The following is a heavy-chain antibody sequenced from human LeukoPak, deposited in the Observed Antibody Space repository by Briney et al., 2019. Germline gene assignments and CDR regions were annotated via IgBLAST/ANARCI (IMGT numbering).Heavy chain of an antibody. V-gene: IGHV3-11*01. D-gene: IGHD1-14*01. Sequence: GGSLRLPCAASGFTFSDYYMTWIRQAPGKGLEWFSYISSSGTSIDYADSVKGRFTISRDNAKNSLYLQMNSLRVEDTAVYYCAKVSQEYTNRPLDYWGQGTLVTVSS. J-gene: IGHJ4*02. CDR3: AKVSQEYTNRPLDY. CDR2: ISSSGTSI. CDR1: GFTFSDYY.